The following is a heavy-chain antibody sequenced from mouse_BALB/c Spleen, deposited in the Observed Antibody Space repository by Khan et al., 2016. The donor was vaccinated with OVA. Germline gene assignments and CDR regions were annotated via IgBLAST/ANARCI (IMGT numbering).Heavy chain of an antibody. CDR1: GFNIKDTY. V-gene: IGHV14-3*02. CDR3: AHPSDDPGYFED. J-gene: IGHJ1*01. CDR2: IAPANGNI. Sequence: VQLKESGAELVKPGASVRLSCTASGFNIKDTYIHWMKQRPEQGLVWIGRIAPANGNIKYGPKFQDKATITSDTSSNTSYLQLSSLTSEDTAVYYDAHPSDDPGYFEDWGAGTTVTVSA. D-gene: IGHD6-1*01.